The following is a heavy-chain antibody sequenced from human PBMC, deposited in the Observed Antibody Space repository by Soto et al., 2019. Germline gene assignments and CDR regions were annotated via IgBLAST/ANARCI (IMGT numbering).Heavy chain of an antibody. CDR3: ARGLKWLRSFDY. CDR2: INHSGST. Sequence: QVQLQQWGAGLLKPSETLSLTCAVYGGSFSGYYWSWIRQPPGKGLEWIGEINHSGSTNYNPSLKIRVTISVDTSKNQFSLKLSSVTASDTAGYYFARGLKWLRSFDYWGQVTLVTVSS. CDR1: GGSFSGYY. D-gene: IGHD5-12*01. V-gene: IGHV4-34*01. J-gene: IGHJ4*02.